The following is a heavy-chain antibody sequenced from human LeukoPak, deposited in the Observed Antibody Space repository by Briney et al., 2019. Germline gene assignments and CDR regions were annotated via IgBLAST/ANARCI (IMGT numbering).Heavy chain of an antibody. CDR1: GGSISSYY. Sequence: SETLSLTCTVSGGSISSYYWSWIRQPPGEGLEWIGYIYYSGSTNYNPSLKSRVTISVDTSKNQFSLKLSSVTAADTAVYYCARVKYYDFWSGTPPTPVGFDYWGQGTLVTVSS. CDR3: ARVKYYDFWSGTPPTPVGFDY. V-gene: IGHV4-59*01. CDR2: IYYSGST. D-gene: IGHD3-3*01. J-gene: IGHJ4*02.